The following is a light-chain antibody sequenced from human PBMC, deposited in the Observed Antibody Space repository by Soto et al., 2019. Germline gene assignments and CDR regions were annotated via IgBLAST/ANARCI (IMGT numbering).Light chain of an antibody. CDR2: DAS. Sequence: EIVFTQFPGTLSLSPGERATLSCRASQSVSSHLAWYQQKPGQAPRLLIYDASNRATGIPARFSGSGSGTDFTLTISSLXPEDFAVYYCQQRSNWPRWTFGQGTKVDIK. CDR3: QQRSNWPRWT. V-gene: IGKV3-11*01. J-gene: IGKJ1*01. CDR1: QSVSSH.